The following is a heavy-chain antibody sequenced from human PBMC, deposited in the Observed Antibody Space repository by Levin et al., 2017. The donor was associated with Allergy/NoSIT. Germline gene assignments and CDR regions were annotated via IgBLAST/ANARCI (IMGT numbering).Heavy chain of an antibody. V-gene: IGHV3-74*01. J-gene: IGHJ6*02. Sequence: GESLKISCAASGFTFSGYWMHWVRQAPGKGLVWVSRISDGSSTTYADSVKGRFTISRDNAKNTLYLQMNSLRDEDTAVYYCARGRYYGLDVWGHGTTVTVSS. CDR1: GFTFSGYW. CDR3: ARGRYYGLDV. CDR2: ISDGSST.